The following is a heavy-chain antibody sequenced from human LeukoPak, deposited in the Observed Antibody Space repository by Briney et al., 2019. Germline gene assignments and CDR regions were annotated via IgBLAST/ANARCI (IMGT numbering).Heavy chain of an antibody. CDR3: AKDRSNAYDYYYMDV. D-gene: IGHD2-21*01. CDR1: GFKFSNYA. V-gene: IGHV3-23*01. CDR2: ITGGGRTT. Sequence: PGGSLRLSCAGSGFKFSNYAMSWVRQVPGKGLEWLSAITGGGRTTRYADSVKGRFTISRDNFKNTLYLQMNGLRVEDTAIYYCAKDRSNAYDYYYMDVWGKGTTVTVSS. J-gene: IGHJ6*03.